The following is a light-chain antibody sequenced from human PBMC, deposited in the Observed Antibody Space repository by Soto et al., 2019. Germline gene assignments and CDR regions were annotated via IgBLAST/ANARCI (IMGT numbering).Light chain of an antibody. Sequence: EIVLTQSPGTLSLSPGERATLSCRASQSVSTYLAWYRQKPGQAPRLLIYDASNRATGIPARFSGSGSGTDFTLTISSLEPEDFALYYCQQRSNWPPEVTFGQGTRLEIK. J-gene: IGKJ5*01. V-gene: IGKV3-11*01. CDR1: QSVSTY. CDR3: QQRSNWPPEVT. CDR2: DAS.